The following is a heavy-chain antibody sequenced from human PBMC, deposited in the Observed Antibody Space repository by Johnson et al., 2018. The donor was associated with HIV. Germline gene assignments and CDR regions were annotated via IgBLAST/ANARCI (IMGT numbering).Heavy chain of an antibody. V-gene: IGHV3-23*04. Sequence: VQLVESGGDLVKPGGSLRLSCAASGFSFSTFALSWVRQAPGKGLEWVSSVNGGGISTYYVDSVKGRFTISRDNSKNTLYLQMNALGADDTAIYYCAKVASIAAAGDDVFDSWGQGTMVTVSS. D-gene: IGHD6-13*01. CDR1: GFSFSTFA. CDR2: VNGGGIST. J-gene: IGHJ3*02. CDR3: AKVASIAAAGDDVFDS.